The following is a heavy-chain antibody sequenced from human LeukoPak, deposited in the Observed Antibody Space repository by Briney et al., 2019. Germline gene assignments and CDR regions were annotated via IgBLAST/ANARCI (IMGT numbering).Heavy chain of an antibody. Sequence: GASVKLSCKASGYTFTGYYMHWVRQAPGQGLEWMGWINPNSGGTNYAQKFQGRVTMTRDTSISTAYMELSRLRSDDTAVYYCARDLKYYDILTGYSLDYYHYGMDVWGQGTTVTVSS. D-gene: IGHD3-9*01. V-gene: IGHV1-2*02. J-gene: IGHJ6*02. CDR2: INPNSGGT. CDR3: ARDLKYYDILTGYSLDYYHYGMDV. CDR1: GYTFTGYY.